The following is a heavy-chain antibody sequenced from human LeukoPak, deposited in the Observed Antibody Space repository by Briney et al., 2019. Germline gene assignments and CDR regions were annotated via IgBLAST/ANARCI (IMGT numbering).Heavy chain of an antibody. CDR3: AGSSYSSSSSV. CDR1: GFTFSNFW. Sequence: GGSLRLSCTASGFTFSNFWMGWVRQAPGKGLEWVANIKQDETEKFYLGSVKGRFTISRDNAKNSLYLQMNSLRVEDTALYYCAGSSYSSSSSVWGQGTMVTVSS. V-gene: IGHV3-7*03. J-gene: IGHJ3*01. D-gene: IGHD6-6*01. CDR2: IKQDETEK.